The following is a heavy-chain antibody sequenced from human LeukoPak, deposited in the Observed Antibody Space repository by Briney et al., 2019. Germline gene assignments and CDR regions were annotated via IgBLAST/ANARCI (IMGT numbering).Heavy chain of an antibody. J-gene: IGHJ4*02. CDR3: ARDITGKPSTVDY. Sequence: PGGSLRLSCAASGFTFSSYAMHWVRQAPGKGLEYVSAISSNGGSTYYANSVKGRFTISRDNSKNTLYLQMGSLRAEDMAVYYCARDITGKPSTVDYWGQGTLVTVSS. CDR1: GFTFSSYA. V-gene: IGHV3-64*01. D-gene: IGHD1-20*01. CDR2: ISSNGGST.